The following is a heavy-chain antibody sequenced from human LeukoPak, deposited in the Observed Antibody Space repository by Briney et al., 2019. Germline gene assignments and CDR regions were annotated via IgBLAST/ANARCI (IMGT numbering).Heavy chain of an antibody. J-gene: IGHJ4*02. CDR1: GGSISRSGYY. Sequence: PSETLSLTCTVSGGSISRSGYYWSWIRQHPGKGLEWIGYIYYSGSTNYNPSLKSRVTISVDTSKNQFSLKLSSVTAADTAVYYCARGSGWLQLYYFDYWGQGTLVTVSS. V-gene: IGHV4-61*08. CDR3: ARGSGWLQLYYFDY. D-gene: IGHD5-24*01. CDR2: IYYSGST.